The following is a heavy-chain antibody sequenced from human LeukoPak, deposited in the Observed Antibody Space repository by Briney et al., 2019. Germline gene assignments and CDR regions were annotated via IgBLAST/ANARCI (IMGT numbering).Heavy chain of an antibody. Sequence: SETLSLTCTVSGGSISSGSYYWSWIRQPAGKGLEWIGRIYTSGSTNYNPSLKSRVTISVDTSKNQFSLKLSSVTAADTAVYXCARDALRLSRFDPWGQGTLVTVSS. CDR3: ARDALRLSRFDP. CDR1: GGSISSGSYY. V-gene: IGHV4-61*02. J-gene: IGHJ5*02. D-gene: IGHD4-17*01. CDR2: IYTSGST.